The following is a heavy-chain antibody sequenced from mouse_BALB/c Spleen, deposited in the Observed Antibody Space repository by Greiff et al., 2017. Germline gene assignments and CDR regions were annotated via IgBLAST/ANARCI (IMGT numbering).Heavy chain of an antibody. CDR3: ARGYQFLYYAMDY. D-gene: IGHD2-14*01. J-gene: IGHJ4*01. CDR2: ISSGSSTI. Sequence: EVQGVESGGGLVQPGGSRKLSCAASGFTFSSFGMHWVRQAPEKGLEWVAYISSGSSTIYYADTVKGRFTISRDNPKNTLFLQMTSLRSEDTAMYYCARGYQFLYYAMDYWGQGTSVTVSS. CDR1: GFTFSSFG. V-gene: IGHV5-17*02.